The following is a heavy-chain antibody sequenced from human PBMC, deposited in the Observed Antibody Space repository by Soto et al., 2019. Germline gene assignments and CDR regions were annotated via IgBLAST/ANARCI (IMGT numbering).Heavy chain of an antibody. CDR1: GFTFSSYS. CDR3: ARSHYDSTGYYWGVDY. V-gene: IGHV3-21*01. CDR2: ISSSSNYI. Sequence: GGSLRLSCAASGFTFSSYSMNWVRQAPGKGLEWVSSISSSSNYIYYADSVKGRFTISRDNAKNSLYLQINSLRAEDTAVYYCARSHYDSTGYYWGVDYWGQGTLVTVSS. J-gene: IGHJ4*02. D-gene: IGHD3-22*01.